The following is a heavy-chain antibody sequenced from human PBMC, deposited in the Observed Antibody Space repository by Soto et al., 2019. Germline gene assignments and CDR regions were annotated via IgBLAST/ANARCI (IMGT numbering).Heavy chain of an antibody. CDR2: VNHSGTT. CDR3: ARGGEYQLLLRDYYYHNMDV. CDR1: DGSISGYY. Sequence: QVQLQQWGAGLLKPSETLALTCAVYDGSISGYYWSWIRQPPGKGLEWIGEVNHSGTTNYNPSLKSRVTISVHTSTNRFSLSLRSVTAADTAVYYCARGGEYQLLLRDYYYHNMDVWGKGTTVTVSS. J-gene: IGHJ6*03. V-gene: IGHV4-34*01. D-gene: IGHD2-2*01.